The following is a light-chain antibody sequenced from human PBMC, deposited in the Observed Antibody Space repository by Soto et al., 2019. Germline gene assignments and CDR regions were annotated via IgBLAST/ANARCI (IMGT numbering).Light chain of an antibody. J-gene: IGLJ1*01. CDR3: SSFAGSNNFPYV. Sequence: QSALTQPLSASGSPGRSVTISCTVTSSDFGAYDYVSWYQQHPGKAPKLMIYEINKRPSGVPDRFSGSKSGNTASLTVSGLQAEDEADYYCSSFAGSNNFPYVFGTGTKVTVL. CDR2: EIN. CDR1: SSDFGAYDY. V-gene: IGLV2-8*01.